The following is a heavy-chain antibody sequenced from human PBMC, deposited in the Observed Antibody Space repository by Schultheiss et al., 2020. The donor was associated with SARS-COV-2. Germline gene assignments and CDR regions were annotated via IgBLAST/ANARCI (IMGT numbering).Heavy chain of an antibody. Sequence: SQTLSLTCTVSGDSINSDDYFWSWIRRHPEKGLEWIGYIYYSGSTYYNPSLKSRVTISVDTSKNQFSLKLSSVTAADTAVYYCARGTTVTAVGYWGQGTLVTVSS. CDR1: GDSINSDDYF. V-gene: IGHV4-31*03. CDR2: IYYSGST. D-gene: IGHD2-21*02. CDR3: ARGTTVTAVGY. J-gene: IGHJ4*02.